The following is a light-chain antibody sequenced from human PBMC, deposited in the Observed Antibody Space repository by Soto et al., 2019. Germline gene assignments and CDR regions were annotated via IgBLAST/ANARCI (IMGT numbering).Light chain of an antibody. CDR3: QQYETYYT. CDR1: QSISTW. Sequence: DIQMTQSPSTLSASVGDRVTITCRASQSISTWLAWYQQKPGKAPNLLIYKASNLESGVPSRFSGSGSGTEFTLTISGLQRDDFATYYCQQYETYYTFGQGTKLEIK. J-gene: IGKJ2*01. CDR2: KAS. V-gene: IGKV1-5*03.